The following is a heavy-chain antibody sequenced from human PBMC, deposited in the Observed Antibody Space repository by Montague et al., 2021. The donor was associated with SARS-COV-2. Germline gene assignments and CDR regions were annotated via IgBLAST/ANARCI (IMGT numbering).Heavy chain of an antibody. J-gene: IGHJ4*02. CDR2: INHSGST. V-gene: IGHV4-34*01. CDR1: GGSFSGYY. CDR3: ARGARQGYGFRLGSFDS. Sequence: SETLSLTCAVYGGSFSGYYWNWIRKPPGQGLERIGVINHSGSTNYNSSLTSRVAMSVDTSKNQFSLKLSSVTAADTAAYYCARGARQGYGFRLGSFDSWGQGTLVTVSS. D-gene: IGHD3-10*01.